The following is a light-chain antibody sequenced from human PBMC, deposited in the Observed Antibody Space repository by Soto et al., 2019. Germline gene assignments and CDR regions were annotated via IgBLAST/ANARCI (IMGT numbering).Light chain of an antibody. CDR3: QQDHNWPLT. CDR2: SAS. Sequence: EIVMTQSPATLSVSPGERATLSCRASQSISTELAWSQQKPCKPPRLLNYSASTRATGVTARFTGSRSVSDFTLTITGLQSEDFADYYGQQDHNWPLTFGQGTRLEI. CDR1: QSISTE. V-gene: IGKV3-15*01. J-gene: IGKJ2*01.